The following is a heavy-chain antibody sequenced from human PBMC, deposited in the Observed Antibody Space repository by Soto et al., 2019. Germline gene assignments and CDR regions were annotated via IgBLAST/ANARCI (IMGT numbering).Heavy chain of an antibody. Sequence: QITLNESGPTQVNPRQTLTLTCTFSGFSLTTSGVAVGWIRQSPGKAPEWLALIYWDDDKRYSPSLKSRLTITNNASKNHVVLTMADLDPADTATYYCAHRVLRTVFGLVTTTAIYFDFWGQGTPVAVSS. CDR2: IYWDDDK. CDR1: GFSLTTSGVA. J-gene: IGHJ4*02. D-gene: IGHD3-3*01. V-gene: IGHV2-5*02. CDR3: AHRVLRTVFGLVTTTAIYFDF.